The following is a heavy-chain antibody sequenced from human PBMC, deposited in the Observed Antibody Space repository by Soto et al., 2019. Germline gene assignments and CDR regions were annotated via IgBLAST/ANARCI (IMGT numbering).Heavy chain of an antibody. J-gene: IGHJ4*02. Sequence: GGSLRLSCAASGFTFSSYGMHWVRQAPGKGLEWVAVISYDGSNKYYADSVKGRFTISRDNSKNTLYLQMNSLRAEDTAVYYCANLCSAYSSSSRILGYWGQGTLVTVSS. CDR2: ISYDGSNK. CDR3: ANLCSAYSSSSRILGY. V-gene: IGHV3-30*18. CDR1: GFTFSSYG. D-gene: IGHD6-6*01.